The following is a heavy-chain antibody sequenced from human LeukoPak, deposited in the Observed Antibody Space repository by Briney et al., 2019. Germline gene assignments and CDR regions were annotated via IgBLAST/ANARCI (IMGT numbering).Heavy chain of an antibody. CDR3: AKDRGSGWYEIDY. J-gene: IGHJ4*02. Sequence: GGSLRLSCAASGFTFSSYGMHWVRQAPGKGLEWVAVISYDGSNKYYADSVKGRFTISRDNSKNTLYLQMNSLRAEDTAVYYCAKDRGSGWYEIDYWGQGTLVTVSS. D-gene: IGHD6-19*01. CDR2: ISYDGSNK. CDR1: GFTFSSYG. V-gene: IGHV3-30*18.